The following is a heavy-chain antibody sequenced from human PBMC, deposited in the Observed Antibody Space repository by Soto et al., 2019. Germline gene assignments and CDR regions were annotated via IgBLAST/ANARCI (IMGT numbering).Heavy chain of an antibody. Sequence: LRLSCAASGFTFSSYGMHWVRQAPGKGLEWVAVISYDGSNKYYADSVKGRFTISRDNSKNTLYLQMNSLRAEDTAVYYCAKEVVPAAIYYYGMDVWGQGTTVTVSS. V-gene: IGHV3-30*18. CDR3: AKEVVPAAIYYYGMDV. D-gene: IGHD2-2*01. CDR2: ISYDGSNK. CDR1: GFTFSSYG. J-gene: IGHJ6*02.